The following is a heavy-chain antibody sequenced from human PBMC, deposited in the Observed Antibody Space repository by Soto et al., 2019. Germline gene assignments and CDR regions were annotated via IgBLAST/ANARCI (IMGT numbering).Heavy chain of an antibody. CDR1: GFTVTSNS. CDR3: ARGRVGNAYFDY. CDR2: ITSSSTTI. V-gene: IGHV3-48*02. D-gene: IGHD1-1*01. Sequence: PGGSLRLSCAASGFTVTSNSMNWVRQAPGKALEWISYITSSSTTIYYADSVKGRFTISRDNDKNSVYLQLNSLRDEDTAMYYCARGRVGNAYFDYWGQGALVTVSS. J-gene: IGHJ4*02.